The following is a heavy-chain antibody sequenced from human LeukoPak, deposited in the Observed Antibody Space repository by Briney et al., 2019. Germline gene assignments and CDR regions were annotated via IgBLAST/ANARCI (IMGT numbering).Heavy chain of an antibody. J-gene: IGHJ4*02. V-gene: IGHV4-59*08. CDR2: IYYSGST. Sequence: SETLSLTCTVSGGSISSYYWNWIRQPPGKGLEWIGYIYYSGSTNYNPSLKSRVTISVDTSKNQFSLKLSSVTAADTAVYYCARHGIDFWSGYFFDYWGQGTLVTVSS. CDR3: ARHGIDFWSGYFFDY. D-gene: IGHD3-3*01. CDR1: GGSISSYY.